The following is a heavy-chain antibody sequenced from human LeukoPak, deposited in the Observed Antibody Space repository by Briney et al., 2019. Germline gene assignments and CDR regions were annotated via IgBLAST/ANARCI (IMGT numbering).Heavy chain of an antibody. CDR1: GGTFISYT. J-gene: IGHJ3*02. D-gene: IGHD3-3*01. Sequence: SVKVSCKASGGTFISYTISWVRQAPGQGIEWMGRIIPILGIANYAQKFQGRVTITADKSTSTAYMELSSLRSEDTAVYYCATTIFGVVITDAFDIWGQGTMVTVSS. CDR3: ATTIFGVVITDAFDI. V-gene: IGHV1-69*02. CDR2: IIPILGIA.